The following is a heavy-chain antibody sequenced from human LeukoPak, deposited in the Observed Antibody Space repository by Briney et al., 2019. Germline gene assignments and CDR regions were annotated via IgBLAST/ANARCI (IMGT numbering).Heavy chain of an antibody. CDR3: ASSQDTVFDY. CDR2: IKQDGSAK. Sequence: GGSRRLSCAASGFTFSSYWMSWVRQAPGKGLEWVANIKQDGSAKNYGDSVKGRFTISRDNAKNSLYLQMNSLRAEDTAVYYCASSQDTVFDYWGQGTLVTVSS. V-gene: IGHV3-7*01. D-gene: IGHD5-18*01. CDR1: GFTFSSYW. J-gene: IGHJ4*02.